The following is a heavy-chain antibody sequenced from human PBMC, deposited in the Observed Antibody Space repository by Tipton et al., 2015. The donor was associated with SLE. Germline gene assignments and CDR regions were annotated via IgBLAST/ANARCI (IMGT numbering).Heavy chain of an antibody. D-gene: IGHD1-26*01. Sequence: TLSLTCTVSGGSISSYYWSWIRQPPGKGLEWIGYIYYSGSTNYNPSLKSRVTISVDTSKNQFSLKLSPVIAADTAVYYCARSGSYPYYYYYMDVWGKGTTVTVSS. J-gene: IGHJ6*03. CDR2: IYYSGST. CDR3: ARSGSYPYYYYYMDV. CDR1: GGSISSYY. V-gene: IGHV4-59*01.